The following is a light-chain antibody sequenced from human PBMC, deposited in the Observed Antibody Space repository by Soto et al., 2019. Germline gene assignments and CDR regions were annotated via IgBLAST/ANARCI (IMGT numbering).Light chain of an antibody. Sequence: DIQLTQSPSFLSASVGDRVTMTCRASQGISSYLAWYQQKPGKAPKLLIYAASTLQRGVPSRFSGSGSGTEFTLTISSLQPEDFATYYCQQLDSYPYFGQGTKLEIK. CDR3: QQLDSYPY. CDR2: AAS. J-gene: IGKJ2*01. CDR1: QGISSY. V-gene: IGKV1-9*01.